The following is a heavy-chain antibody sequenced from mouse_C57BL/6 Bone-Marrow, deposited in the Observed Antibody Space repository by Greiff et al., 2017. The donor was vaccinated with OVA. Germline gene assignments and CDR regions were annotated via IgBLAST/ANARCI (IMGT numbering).Heavy chain of an antibody. J-gene: IGHJ4*01. CDR2: IYPGDGDT. D-gene: IGHD3-2*02. CDR1: GYAFSSSW. V-gene: IGHV1-82*01. CDR3: ARRPSAGYGYAMDY. Sequence: VQLQESGPELVKPGASVKISCKASGYAFSSSWMNWVKQRPGKGLEWIGRIYPGDGDTNYNGKFKGKATLTADKSSSTAYMQLSSLTSEDSAVYFCARRPSAGYGYAMDYWGQGTSVTVSS.